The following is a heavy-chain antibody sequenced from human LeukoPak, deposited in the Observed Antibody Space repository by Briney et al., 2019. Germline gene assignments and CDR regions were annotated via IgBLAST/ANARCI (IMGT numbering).Heavy chain of an antibody. J-gene: IGHJ5*02. V-gene: IGHV4-31*03. Sequence: NPSQTLSLTCTVSGGSISSGGYYWSWIRQHPGKGLEWIGYIYYSGSTYHNPSLKSRVTISVDTSKNQFSLKLSSVTAADTAVYYCARVEGDYMYWFDPWGQGTLVTVSS. CDR2: IYYSGST. D-gene: IGHD4-17*01. CDR1: GGSISSGGYY. CDR3: ARVEGDYMYWFDP.